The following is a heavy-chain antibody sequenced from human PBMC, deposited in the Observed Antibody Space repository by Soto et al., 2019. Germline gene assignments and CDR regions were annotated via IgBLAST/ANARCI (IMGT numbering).Heavy chain of an antibody. CDR1: GYTFTGYY. Sequence: GASVKVSCKASGYTFTGYYMHWVRQAPGQGLEWMGWINPNSGGTNYAQKFQGRVTMTRDTSISTACMELSRLRSDDTAVYYCARVLYYYYGMDVWGQGTTVTVSS. CDR2: INPNSGGT. CDR3: ARVLYYYYGMDV. V-gene: IGHV1-2*02. J-gene: IGHJ6*02.